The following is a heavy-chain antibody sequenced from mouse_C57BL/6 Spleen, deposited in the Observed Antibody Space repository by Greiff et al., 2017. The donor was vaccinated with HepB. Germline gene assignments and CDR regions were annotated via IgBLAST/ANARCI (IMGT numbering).Heavy chain of an antibody. J-gene: IGHJ1*03. CDR1: GFTFSDAW. CDR3: TRSGRYYDSYWYFDV. D-gene: IGHD2-4*01. Sequence: EVMLVESGGGLVQPGGSMKLSCAASGFTFSDAWMDWVRQSPEKGLEWVAEIRNKANNHATYYAESVKGRFTISRDDSKSSVYLQMNSVRAEDTGIYYCTRSGRYYDSYWYFDVWGTGTTVTVSS. CDR2: IRNKANNHAT. V-gene: IGHV6-6*01.